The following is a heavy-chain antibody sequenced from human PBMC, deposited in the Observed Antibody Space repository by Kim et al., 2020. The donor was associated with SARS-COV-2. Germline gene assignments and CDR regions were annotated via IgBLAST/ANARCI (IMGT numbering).Heavy chain of an antibody. D-gene: IGHD6-13*01. Sequence: YADSVGRLLTISRDNSKHTRNLQMNSLRAEDTAIYYCAKAAAGISTFDAWGQGTLVTVSS. V-gene: IGHV3-23*01. CDR3: AKAAAGISTFDA. J-gene: IGHJ4*02.